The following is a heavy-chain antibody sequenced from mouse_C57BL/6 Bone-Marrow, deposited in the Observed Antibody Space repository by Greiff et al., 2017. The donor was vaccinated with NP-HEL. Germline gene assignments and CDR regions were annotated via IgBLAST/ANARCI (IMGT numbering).Heavy chain of an antibody. Sequence: VKLVESGAELARPGASVKLSCKASGYTFTSYGISWVKQRTGQGLEWIGEIYPRSGNTYYNEKFKGKATLTADKSSSTAYMELRSLTSEDSAVYFCARVRGYFDVWGTGTTVTVSS. V-gene: IGHV1-81*01. J-gene: IGHJ1*03. CDR2: IYPRSGNT. CDR3: ARVRGYFDV. CDR1: GYTFTSYG.